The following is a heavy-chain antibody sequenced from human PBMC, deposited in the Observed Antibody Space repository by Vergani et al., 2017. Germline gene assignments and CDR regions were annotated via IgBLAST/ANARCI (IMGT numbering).Heavy chain of an antibody. J-gene: IGHJ3*02. CDR3: AREENVLWFGETKNAFDI. V-gene: IGHV3-11*01. CDR1: GFTFSDYY. Sequence: QVQLVESGGGVVQPGRSLRLSCAASGFTFSDYYMSWIRQAPGKGLEWVSYISSSGSTIYYADSVKGRFTISRDNAKNSLYLQMNSLRAEDTAVYYCAREENVLWFGETKNAFDIWGQGTMVTVSS. CDR2: ISSSGSTI. D-gene: IGHD3-10*01.